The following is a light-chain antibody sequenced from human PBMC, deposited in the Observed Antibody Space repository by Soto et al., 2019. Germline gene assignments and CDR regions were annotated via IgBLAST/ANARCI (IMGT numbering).Light chain of an antibody. CDR3: QQRSNWLT. CDR1: QSVSSY. Sequence: EIVLTQSPSTLSLSKGESATLSCRASQSVSSYLAWYQQKPGQAPRLLIYDASNRATGIPARFSGSGSGTDFTLTISSLEPEDFAVYYCQQRSNWLTFGQGALLEVK. V-gene: IGKV3-11*01. J-gene: IGKJ5*01. CDR2: DAS.